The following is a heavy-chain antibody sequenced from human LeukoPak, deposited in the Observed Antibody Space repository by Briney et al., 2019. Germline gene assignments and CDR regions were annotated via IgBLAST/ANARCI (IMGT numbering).Heavy chain of an antibody. CDR2: IRSKANGGTT. J-gene: IGHJ4*02. CDR1: GFTFGDYA. V-gene: IGHV3-49*04. Sequence: GRSLRLSCRTSGFTFGDYAMSWARQAPGEGLEWLCYIRSKANGGTTEYAASVKGRFTFSRDDSKSITYLQMNSLQTEDTAVYYCTRESPSGYDSSGYYFDHWGQGTLVTVSS. CDR3: TRESPSGYDSSGYYFDH. D-gene: IGHD3-22*01.